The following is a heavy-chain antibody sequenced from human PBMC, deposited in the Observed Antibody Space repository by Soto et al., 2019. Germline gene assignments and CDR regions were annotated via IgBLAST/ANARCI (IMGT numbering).Heavy chain of an antibody. CDR2: IWYDGSNK. CDR3: AREGVSSICSGYDGVRDY. D-gene: IGHD5-12*01. CDR1: GFTFSSYG. V-gene: IGHV3-33*01. Sequence: QVQLVESGGGVVQPGRSLRLSCAASGFTFSSYGMHWVRQAPGKGLEWVAVIWYDGSNKYYADSVKGRFTISRDNSKNTLYLQMTSLRAEDTAVYYCAREGVSSICSGYDGVRDYWGQGTLVTVSS. J-gene: IGHJ4*02.